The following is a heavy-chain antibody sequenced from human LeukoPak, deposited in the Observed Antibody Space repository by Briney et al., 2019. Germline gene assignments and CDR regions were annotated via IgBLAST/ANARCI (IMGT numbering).Heavy chain of an antibody. Sequence: SETLSLTCTVSGDSVSSGSSYWSWIRQPPGKGLEWIGHIYNSGSTIYNPSLKSRVTISVDTSKNQFSLKLSSVTAADTAVYYCAREVVVVAATSNWFDPWGQGTLVTVSS. D-gene: IGHD2-15*01. V-gene: IGHV4-61*01. CDR2: IYNSGST. CDR1: GDSVSSGSSY. CDR3: AREVVVVAATSNWFDP. J-gene: IGHJ5*02.